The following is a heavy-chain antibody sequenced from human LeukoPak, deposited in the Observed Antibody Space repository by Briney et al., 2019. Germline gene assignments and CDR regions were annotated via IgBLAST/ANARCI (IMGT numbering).Heavy chain of an antibody. Sequence: PGGSLRLSCAASGFTFSDYYMTWIRQAPGKGLEWLSYISGSGSYTNYADSVKGRFTISRDNAKNSLYLQMNSLRDEDTAVYYCARAAFNACDYWGQGTLVTVSS. CDR1: GFTFSDYY. CDR3: ARAAFNACDY. CDR2: ISGSGSYT. J-gene: IGHJ4*02. V-gene: IGHV3-11*06.